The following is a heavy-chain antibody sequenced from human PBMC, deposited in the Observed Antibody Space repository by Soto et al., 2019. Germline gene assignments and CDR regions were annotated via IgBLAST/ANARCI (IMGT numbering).Heavy chain of an antibody. CDR1: GLTFSSYW. V-gene: IGHV3-7*01. D-gene: IGHD3-10*01. CDR2: IKQDGSEK. Sequence: EVQLVESGGGLAQPGGSLRLCCAASGLTFSSYWMTWVRQAPGKGLEWVANIKQDGSEKYYVDSVKGRFTISRDNAKNSLYLQMNNLRVEDTAVYYCARGEAIGDDPWGHGTLVTVSS. CDR3: ARGEAIGDDP. J-gene: IGHJ5*02.